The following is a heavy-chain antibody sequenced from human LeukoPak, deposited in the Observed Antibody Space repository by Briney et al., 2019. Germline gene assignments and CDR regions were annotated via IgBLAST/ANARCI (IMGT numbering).Heavy chain of an antibody. D-gene: IGHD5/OR15-5a*01. CDR1: GGTFSSYT. Sequence: ASVKVSCKASGGTFSSYTISWVRQAPGQGLEWMGRIIPILGIANYAQKFQGRVTITADKSTSTAYMELSSLRPEDTAVYYCAREVYPRGPMDVWGKGTTVTVSS. J-gene: IGHJ6*03. CDR3: AREVYPRGPMDV. CDR2: IIPILGIA. V-gene: IGHV1-69*04.